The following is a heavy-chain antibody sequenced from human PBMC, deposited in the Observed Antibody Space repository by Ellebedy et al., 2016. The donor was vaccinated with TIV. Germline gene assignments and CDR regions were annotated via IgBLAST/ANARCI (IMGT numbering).Heavy chain of an antibody. CDR1: GYTFTSYG. Sequence: AASVKVSCKASGYTFTSYGISWVRQAPGQGPEWMGWINPNSGGPNYAQKFQGRSTMTRDTSISTAYMELSRLRSDDTAVYYCARVLNTIITMVRGVIMGMDVWGQGTTVTVSS. D-gene: IGHD3-10*01. J-gene: IGHJ6*02. CDR3: ARVLNTIITMVRGVIMGMDV. CDR2: INPNSGGP. V-gene: IGHV1-2*02.